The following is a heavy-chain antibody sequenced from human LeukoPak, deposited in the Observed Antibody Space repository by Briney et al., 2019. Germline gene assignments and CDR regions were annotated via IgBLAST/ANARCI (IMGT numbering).Heavy chain of an antibody. CDR2: MNPNSGNT. D-gene: IGHD4-17*01. J-gene: IGHJ4*02. V-gene: IGHV1-8*01. CDR3: ARAPHDYGDSDY. CDR1: GYTFTSYD. Sequence: ASVKVSCKASGYTFTSYDINWVRQATGQGLEWMGWMNPNSGNTGYAQKFQGRVTMTRNTSISTAYMELSSLRSEDTAVYYCARAPHDYGDSDYWGQGTLVTVSS.